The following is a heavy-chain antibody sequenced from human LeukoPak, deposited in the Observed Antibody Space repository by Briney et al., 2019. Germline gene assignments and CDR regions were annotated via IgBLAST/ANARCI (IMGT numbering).Heavy chain of an antibody. CDR2: IIPILGIA. D-gene: IGHD5-18*01. J-gene: IGHJ4*02. V-gene: IGHV1-69*04. Sequence: GASVKVSCTASGGTFSSYAISWVRQAPGQGLEWVGRIIPILGIANYAQKFQGRVTITADKSTSTAYMELSSLRSEDTAVYYCARDGIQLCLRYWGQGTLVTVSS. CDR1: GGTFSSYA. CDR3: ARDGIQLCLRY.